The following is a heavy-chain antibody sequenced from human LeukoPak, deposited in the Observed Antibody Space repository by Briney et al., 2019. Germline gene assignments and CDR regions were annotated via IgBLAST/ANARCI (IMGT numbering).Heavy chain of an antibody. V-gene: IGHV3-23*01. CDR2: ISGSGGST. CDR3: AKDQETMVRGVSDY. D-gene: IGHD3-10*01. CDR1: GFTFSSSA. J-gene: IGHJ4*02. Sequence: GGSLRLSCAASGFTFSSSAMSWVRQAPGKGLEWVSSISGSGGSTYYADSVKGRFTISRDNSKNTLYLQMNSLRAGDTAVYYCAKDQETMVRGVSDYWGQGTLVTVSS.